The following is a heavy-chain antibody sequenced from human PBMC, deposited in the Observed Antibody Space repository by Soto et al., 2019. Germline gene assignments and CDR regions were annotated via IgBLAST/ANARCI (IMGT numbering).Heavy chain of an antibody. CDR2: IYWDDDK. Sequence: QITLKESGPTLVKPTQTLTLTCTFSGFSLSTSGVGVGWIRQPPGKALEWIALIYWDDDKRYSPSLKSRLTTTKDTSKNQVVLTMTNMDPVDTATYYCARRLATVVTSPFDYWGQGTLVTVSS. CDR3: ARRLATVVTSPFDY. D-gene: IGHD4-17*01. J-gene: IGHJ4*02. V-gene: IGHV2-5*02. CDR1: GFSLSTSGVG.